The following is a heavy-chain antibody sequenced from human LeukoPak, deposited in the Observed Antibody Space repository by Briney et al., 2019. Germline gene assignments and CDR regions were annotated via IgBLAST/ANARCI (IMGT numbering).Heavy chain of an antibody. J-gene: IGHJ4*02. CDR2: ISSSSSTI. CDR1: GFTFSSYS. D-gene: IGHD6-19*01. Sequence: GGSLRLSCAASGFTFSSYSMNWVRQAPGKGLEWVSYISSSSSTIYYADSVKGRFTISRDNAKNSLYLQMNSLTAEDTAVYYCAKELRSHTGWPFDYWGQGALVTVSS. V-gene: IGHV3-48*01. CDR3: AKELRSHTGWPFDY.